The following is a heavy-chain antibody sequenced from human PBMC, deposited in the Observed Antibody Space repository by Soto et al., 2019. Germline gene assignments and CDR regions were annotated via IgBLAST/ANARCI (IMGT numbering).Heavy chain of an antibody. D-gene: IGHD3-22*01. CDR1: GFTFSSYA. V-gene: IGHV3-23*01. CDR2: ISGSGGST. J-gene: IGHJ4*02. Sequence: GGSLRLSCAASGFTFSSYAMSWVRQAPGKGLEWVSAISGSGGSTYYADSVKGRFTISRDNSKNTLYLQINSLRAEDTAVYSCAKEDRSGYYYGRVTDCWGQGSLVTVSS. CDR3: AKEDRSGYYYGRVTDC.